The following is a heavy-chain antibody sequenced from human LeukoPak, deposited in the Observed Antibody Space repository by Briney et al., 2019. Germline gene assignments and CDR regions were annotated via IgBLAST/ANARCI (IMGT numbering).Heavy chain of an antibody. CDR2: MYLSGTT. CDR3: AREAFYYYYGMDV. J-gene: IGHJ6*02. CDR1: GGSISSVNL. V-gene: IGHV4-4*02. Sequence: SETLSLTCAVSGGSISSVNLWAWVRQPPGKGLEWVGEMYLSGTTTCNPSLRGRATISLDRSKNQVSLRLNSVTAADTAVYYCAREAFYYYYGMDVWGQGTTVTVSS.